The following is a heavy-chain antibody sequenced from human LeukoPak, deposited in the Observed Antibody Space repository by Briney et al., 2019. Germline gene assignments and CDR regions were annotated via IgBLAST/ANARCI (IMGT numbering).Heavy chain of an antibody. D-gene: IGHD3-16*01. V-gene: IGHV3-23*01. Sequence: GGSLRLSCAGSGFPFSSYPISWVRQPPGKGLEWVSAITASGDSTYSADSVKGRFTISRDNSKNTLYLQMNSLRAADTAVYYCAKGLTLGPPFDYWGQGTLVTVSS. CDR2: ITASGDST. CDR3: AKGLTLGPPFDY. CDR1: GFPFSSYP. J-gene: IGHJ4*02.